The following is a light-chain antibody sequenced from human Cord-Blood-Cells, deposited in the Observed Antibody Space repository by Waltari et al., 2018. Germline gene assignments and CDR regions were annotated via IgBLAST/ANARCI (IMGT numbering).Light chain of an antibody. CDR2: DAS. Sequence: EIVLTQSPATLSLSPGERATLYCRASQSVSSYLAWYQQKPGQAPRLLIYDASNRATGIPARFSGSGSVTDFTLTISSLEPEDFAVYYCQQRSNWPTFGQGTKVEIK. CDR3: QQRSNWPT. V-gene: IGKV3-11*01. CDR1: QSVSSY. J-gene: IGKJ1*01.